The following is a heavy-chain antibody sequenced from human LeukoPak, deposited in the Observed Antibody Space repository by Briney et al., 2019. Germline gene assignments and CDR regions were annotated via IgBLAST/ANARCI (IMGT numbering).Heavy chain of an antibody. CDR3: ARGIYSTWRSFFDY. D-gene: IGHD6-13*01. J-gene: IGHJ4*02. Sequence: GGSLRLSCAASGFTFSSYSMNWVRQAPGKGLEWVSSISSSSSYIYYADSVKGRFTISRDNAKNSLYLQMNSLRAEDTAVYYCARGIYSTWRSFFDYWGQGTLVTVSS. CDR2: ISSSSSYI. V-gene: IGHV3-21*01. CDR1: GFTFSSYS.